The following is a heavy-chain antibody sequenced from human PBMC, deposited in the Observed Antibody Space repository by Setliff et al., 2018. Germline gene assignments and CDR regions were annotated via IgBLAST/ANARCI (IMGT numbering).Heavy chain of an antibody. CDR3: AKRGPYCSGGTCHYYFDY. V-gene: IGHV3-23*01. D-gene: IGHD2-15*01. CDR2: ISGSAQTT. Sequence: PGGSLRLSCAASGFTFSSYSMNWVRQAPGKGLEWVSMISGSAQTTYYADSVKGRFTISRDNSKNTVYLEMNSLRAEDTAVYYCAKRGPYCSGGTCHYYFDYWGQGTLVTVSS. J-gene: IGHJ4*02. CDR1: GFTFSSYS.